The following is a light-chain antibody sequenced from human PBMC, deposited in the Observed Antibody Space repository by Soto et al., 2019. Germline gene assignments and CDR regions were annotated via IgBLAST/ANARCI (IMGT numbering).Light chain of an antibody. CDR1: QSVSSN. CDR2: GAS. J-gene: IGKJ1*01. Sequence: EVVMTQSPATLSVPPGERATLSCRASQSVSSNLAWYQQKPGQAPRLLIYGASTRATGIPARFSGSGSGTEFTLTISSLQSEDFAVSYCQQYHNWWTFGQGTKVEIK. CDR3: QQYHNWWT. V-gene: IGKV3-15*01.